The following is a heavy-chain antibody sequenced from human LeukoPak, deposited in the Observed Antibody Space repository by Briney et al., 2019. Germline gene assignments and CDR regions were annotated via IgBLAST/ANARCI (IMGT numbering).Heavy chain of an antibody. Sequence: GGSLRLSCAASGSTLSSYAMSWVRQAPGKGVEWVSGISGSGGSTYLADSVKGRITISRDNSKNTLYLQMKGLRDEATAVYYCAKLAGDGTDSPYWGQGTLVTVSS. CDR3: AKLAGDGTDSPY. CDR2: ISGSGGST. D-gene: IGHD1-14*01. CDR1: GSTLSSYA. J-gene: IGHJ4*02. V-gene: IGHV3-23*01.